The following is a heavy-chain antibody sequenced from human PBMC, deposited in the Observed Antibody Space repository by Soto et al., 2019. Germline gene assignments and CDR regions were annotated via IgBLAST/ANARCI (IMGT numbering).Heavy chain of an antibody. V-gene: IGHV1-18*04. J-gene: IGHJ6*03. CDR2: INGYNGNT. CDR1: GYTFTGYY. Sequence: ASVKVSCKASGYTFTGYYMHWVRQAPGQGLEWMGWINGYNGNTNYVQKFQGRVTMTRDTSTSTAYMELRSLRSDDTAVYYCARADDYSFYYMDVWGKGTTVTVSS. CDR3: ARADDYSFYYMDV. D-gene: IGHD3-16*01.